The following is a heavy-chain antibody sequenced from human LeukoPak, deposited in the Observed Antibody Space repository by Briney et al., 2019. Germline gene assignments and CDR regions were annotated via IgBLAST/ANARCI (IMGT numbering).Heavy chain of an antibody. D-gene: IGHD6-13*01. CDR2: IYHSGST. V-gene: IGHV4-30-2*01. Sequence: SQTLSLTCAVSGGSISSGGYSWSWIRQPPGKGLEWIGYIYHSGSTYYNPSLKSRVTISVDRSKNQFSLKLSSVTAADTAVYYCARLGRYIAAPEGYWGQGTLVTVSS. CDR1: GGSISSGGYS. J-gene: IGHJ4*02. CDR3: ARLGRYIAAPEGY.